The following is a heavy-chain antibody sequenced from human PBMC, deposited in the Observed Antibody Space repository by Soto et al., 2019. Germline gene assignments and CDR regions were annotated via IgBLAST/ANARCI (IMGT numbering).Heavy chain of an antibody. Sequence: KSSETLSLTCAVYGGSFSGWYWTWIRQSPVKGLEWIGEISSGITNYNPSLKSRVTISADTSKNQFSLKLSSVTAADTAVYYCARGPYSRGVGATNPSHWGQGTPVTVSS. CDR2: ISSGIT. CDR1: GGSFSGWY. CDR3: ARGPYSRGVGATNPSH. D-gene: IGHD1-26*01. J-gene: IGHJ4*02. V-gene: IGHV4-34*01.